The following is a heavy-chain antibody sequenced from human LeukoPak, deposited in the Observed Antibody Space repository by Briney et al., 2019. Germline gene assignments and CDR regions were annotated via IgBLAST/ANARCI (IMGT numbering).Heavy chain of an antibody. V-gene: IGHV3-30*19. J-gene: IGHJ4*02. CDR1: GFTFSSYG. D-gene: IGHD5-18*01. Sequence: GGSLRLSCAASGFTFSSYGMHWVRQAPGKGLEWVAVISYDGSNKYCADSVKGRFTISRDNSKNTLYLQMNSLRAEDTAVYYCARDGAIQLWPNFDYWGQGTLVTVSS. CDR3: ARDGAIQLWPNFDY. CDR2: ISYDGSNK.